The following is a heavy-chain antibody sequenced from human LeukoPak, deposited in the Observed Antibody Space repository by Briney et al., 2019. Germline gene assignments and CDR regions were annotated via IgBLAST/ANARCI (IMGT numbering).Heavy chain of an antibody. J-gene: IGHJ4*02. Sequence: PGGSLRLSCAASEFTFSSYGMHWVRQAPGKGLEYVSAISSNGGSTYYANSVKGRFTISRDNSKNTLHLQMGSLRAEDMAVYYCARVVYDSSGYLRDYWGQGTLVTVSS. D-gene: IGHD3-22*01. CDR3: ARVVYDSSGYLRDY. V-gene: IGHV3-64*01. CDR2: ISSNGGST. CDR1: EFTFSSYG.